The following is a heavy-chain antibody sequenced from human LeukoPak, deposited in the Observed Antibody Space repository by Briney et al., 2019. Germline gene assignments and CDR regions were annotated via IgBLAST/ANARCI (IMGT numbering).Heavy chain of an antibody. CDR1: GGSISTYY. CDR3: ARIPRYSGLNFDY. CDR2: IYYSGST. Sequence: SETLSLTCTVSGGSISTYYWSWIRQPPGKGLEWIGYIYYSGSTNYNPSLKSRVTISVDTSKNQFSLKLSSVTAADTAVYYCARIPRYSGLNFDYWGQGTLVTVSS. D-gene: IGHD1-1*01. V-gene: IGHV4-59*01. J-gene: IGHJ4*02.